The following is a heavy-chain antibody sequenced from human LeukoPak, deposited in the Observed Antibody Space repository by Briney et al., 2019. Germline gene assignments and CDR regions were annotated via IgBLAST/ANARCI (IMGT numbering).Heavy chain of an antibody. D-gene: IGHD5/OR15-5a*01. CDR2: IKEDGSEK. J-gene: IGHJ4*02. Sequence: GGSLRLSCVGSGFTFSSYWINWVRQAPGKGLEWVANIKEDGSEKYYVDSVKGRFTISRDNAKNSVYLQTNSLRVEDTAVYYCARVRLYDSRDLDDWGQGTLVTVSS. CDR3: ARVRLYDSRDLDD. V-gene: IGHV3-7*01. CDR1: GFTFSSYW.